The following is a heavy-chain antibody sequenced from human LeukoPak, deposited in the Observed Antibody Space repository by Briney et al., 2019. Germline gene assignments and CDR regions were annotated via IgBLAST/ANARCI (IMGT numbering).Heavy chain of an antibody. J-gene: IGHJ4*02. V-gene: IGHV3-48*02. D-gene: IGHD1-1*01. Sequence: QPGGSLRLSCAASGFTFSTYSMSWVRQAPGEGLEWVSYISSTSSTIYYADSVKGRFTISRDNAKNSLYLQMNSLKDEDTAVYYCARSGNYDCWGQGTLVTVSS. CDR2: ISSTSSTI. CDR1: GFTFSTYS. CDR3: ARSGNYDC.